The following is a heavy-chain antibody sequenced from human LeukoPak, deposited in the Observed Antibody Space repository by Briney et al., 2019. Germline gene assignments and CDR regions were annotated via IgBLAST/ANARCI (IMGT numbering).Heavy chain of an antibody. J-gene: IGHJ6*03. CDR1: GFTFDDYT. CDR2: ISWDGDNT. CDR3: ARARSSSSERYYYYMDV. Sequence: GRSLRLSCAASGFTFDDYTMSWVRQAPGKGLEWVALISWDGDNTYYADSVKGRFIISRDNSKNSLYLQMNSLRAEDTAVYYCARARSSSSERYYYYMDVWGKGTTVTVSS. V-gene: IGHV3-43*01. D-gene: IGHD6-6*01.